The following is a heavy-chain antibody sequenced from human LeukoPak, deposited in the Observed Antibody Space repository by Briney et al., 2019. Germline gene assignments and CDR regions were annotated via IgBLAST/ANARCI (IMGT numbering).Heavy chain of an antibody. CDR2: VIPMSDTA. V-gene: IGHV1-69*06. CDR3: AREDDTGRYMGDDAFDI. Sequence: ASVKVSCQASVGTFNSYAISWVRQAPGQGLEWMGGVIPMSDTANYPQKFRGRLTITADIPTSTVYMELSSLRSEDTAVYYCAREDDTGRYMGDDAFDIWGQGTMVTVSS. J-gene: IGHJ3*02. CDR1: VGTFNSYA. D-gene: IGHD1-26*01.